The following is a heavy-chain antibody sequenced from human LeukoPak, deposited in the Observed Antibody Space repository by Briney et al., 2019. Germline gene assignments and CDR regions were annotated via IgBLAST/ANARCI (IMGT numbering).Heavy chain of an antibody. J-gene: IGHJ3*02. CDR3: ARNQRIAAVDAFDI. Sequence: AETLSLTCTVSGRFISLHYARWIRQPPGKGLECIGYIYYSESHNFNTPLKGRVTISVDTSKNQCSLKLTSVTAADTALYYCARNQRIAAVDAFDIWGEGTTVTVSS. CDR1: GRFISLHY. CDR2: IYYSESH. V-gene: IGHV4-59*11. D-gene: IGHD6-13*01.